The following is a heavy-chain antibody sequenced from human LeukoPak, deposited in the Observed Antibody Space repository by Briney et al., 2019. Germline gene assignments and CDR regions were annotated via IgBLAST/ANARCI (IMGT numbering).Heavy chain of an antibody. CDR3: ASVPNLQQPFDY. V-gene: IGHV3-23*01. CDR1: GFTFSSYA. D-gene: IGHD6-13*01. J-gene: IGHJ4*02. CDR2: ISGSGGSA. Sequence: PGGSLRLSCAASGFTFSSYAMSWVRQAPGKGLEWVSAISGSGGSAYYADSVKGRFTISRDNSKNTLYLQMNSLRAEDTAVYYCASVPNLQQPFDYWGQGTLVTVSS.